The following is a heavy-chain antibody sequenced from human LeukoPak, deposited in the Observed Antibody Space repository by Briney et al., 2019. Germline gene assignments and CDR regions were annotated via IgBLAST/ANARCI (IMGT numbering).Heavy chain of an antibody. J-gene: IGHJ4*02. V-gene: IGHV1-69*04. D-gene: IGHD3-22*01. CDR2: IIPILGIA. CDR3: ARDPSLTTYYYDSSGYYYPDDY. Sequence: REASVKVSCKASGGTFSSYAISWVRQAPGQGLEWMGRIIPILGIANYAQKFQGRVTITADKSTSTAYMELSSQRSEDTAVYYCARDPSLTTYYYDSSGYYYPDDYWGQGTLVTVSS. CDR1: GGTFSSYA.